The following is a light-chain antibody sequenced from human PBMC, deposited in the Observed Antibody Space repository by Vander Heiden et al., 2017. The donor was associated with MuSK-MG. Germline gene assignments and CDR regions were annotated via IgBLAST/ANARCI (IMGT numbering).Light chain of an antibody. CDR3: SSHTSSSTLV. Sequence: SALTQPASVSGSPGQSITISCTGTSSDVGGYNYVSWYQQHPGNAPKLMIYDVSNRPSGVANRFSGSKSGNTASLTISGLQAEDEADYYCSSHTSSSTLVFGGGTKLTVL. J-gene: IGLJ2*01. CDR1: SSDVGGYNY. V-gene: IGLV2-14*03. CDR2: DVS.